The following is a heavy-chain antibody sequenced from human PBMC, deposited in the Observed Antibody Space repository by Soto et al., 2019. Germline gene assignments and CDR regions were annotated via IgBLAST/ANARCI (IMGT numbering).Heavy chain of an antibody. CDR2: IWYDGSNK. CDR3: ARAGDSDSSGYYFSYYYYYGMDV. V-gene: IGHV3-33*01. D-gene: IGHD3-22*01. CDR1: GFTFSSYG. J-gene: IGHJ6*02. Sequence: GGSLRLSCAASGFTFSSYGMHWVRQAPGKGLEWVAVIWYDGSNKYYADSVKGRFTISRDNSKNTLYLQMNSLRAEDTAVYYCARAGDSDSSGYYFSYYYYYGMDVWGQGTTVTVSS.